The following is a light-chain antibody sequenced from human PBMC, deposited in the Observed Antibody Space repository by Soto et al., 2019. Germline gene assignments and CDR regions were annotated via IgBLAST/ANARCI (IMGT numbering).Light chain of an antibody. CDR3: QQYGNSLWT. J-gene: IGKJ1*01. CDR1: QTVTTTH. Sequence: ELVLTQSPGTLSLSPGERATLSCMASQTVTTTHLAWYQQKPGQAPRLLIYGASTRATGITDRFSGGGSGTDFTLTSSSLEPEDFAVDYCQQYGNSLWTCGQGPRVEI. V-gene: IGKV3-20*01. CDR2: GAS.